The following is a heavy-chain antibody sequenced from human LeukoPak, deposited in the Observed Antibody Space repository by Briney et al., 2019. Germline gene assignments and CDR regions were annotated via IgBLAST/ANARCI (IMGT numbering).Heavy chain of an antibody. Sequence: SDTLSLTCSVSGGSISDYQGNWLRQPPGKGLEWIGHIHFSGSTKSNPSLKSRVTITVNTSRNHFSLNLLSVTAADTAMYYCARAGRPGNYYYYMDVWGNGTMVTVSS. J-gene: IGHJ6*03. CDR2: IHFSGST. CDR3: ARAGRPGNYYYYMDV. V-gene: IGHV4-59*07. CDR1: GGSISDYQ. D-gene: IGHD6-6*01.